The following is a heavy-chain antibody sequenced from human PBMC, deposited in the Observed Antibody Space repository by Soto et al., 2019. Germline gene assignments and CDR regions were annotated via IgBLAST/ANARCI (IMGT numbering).Heavy chain of an antibody. CDR2: ISGSGGST. D-gene: IGHD2-15*01. J-gene: IGHJ4*02. CDR1: GFTFSSYA. Sequence: EVQLLESGGGLVQPGGSLRLSCAASGFTFSSYAMSWVRQAPGKGLEWVSTISGSGGSTYYADSVKGRFTISRDNSKNTLYLQMNSLRAEDTAVYYWAKWRYCSGGSCYAPDDYWGQGTLVTVSS. CDR3: AKWRYCSGGSCYAPDDY. V-gene: IGHV3-23*01.